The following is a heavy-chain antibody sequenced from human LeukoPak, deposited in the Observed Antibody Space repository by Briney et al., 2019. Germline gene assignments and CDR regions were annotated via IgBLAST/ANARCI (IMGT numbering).Heavy chain of an antibody. CDR2: INDDGSDT. CDR3: ARVHTSYCSSTSCYTFDP. Sequence: GGSLRLSCAASGFTFKLYWMHWVRQVPGKRPVWVSRINDDGSDTIYADSVRGRFTISRDNSKNTLYLQMNSLRAEDTAVYYCARVHTSYCSSTSCYTFDPWGQGTLVTVSS. V-gene: IGHV3-74*01. D-gene: IGHD2-2*02. J-gene: IGHJ5*02. CDR1: GFTFKLYW.